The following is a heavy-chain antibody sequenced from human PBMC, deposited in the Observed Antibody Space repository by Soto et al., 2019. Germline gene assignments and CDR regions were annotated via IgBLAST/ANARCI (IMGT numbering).Heavy chain of an antibody. CDR3: VRGMNPLF. J-gene: IGHJ4*01. Sequence: GGSLRLSCAASGFTLRTYTMNWVRQAPGKGLEWVSSISISSSDRYYADSVRGRFTISRDNAKNALYLQMNSLRADDTAVYFCVRGMNPLFGGQGTLVTV. CDR1: GFTLRTYT. V-gene: IGHV3-21*06. CDR2: ISISSSDR.